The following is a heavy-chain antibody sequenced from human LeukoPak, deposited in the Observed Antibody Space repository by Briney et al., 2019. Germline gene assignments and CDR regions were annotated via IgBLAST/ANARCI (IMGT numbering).Heavy chain of an antibody. CDR1: GFTFSSYA. CDR3: ARGGQWELRVGWFDP. V-gene: IGHV3-30-3*01. CDR2: ISYDGSNK. Sequence: GGSLRLSCAASGFTFSSYAMHWVRQAPGKGLEWVAVISYDGSNKYYADSVKGRFTISRDNSKNTLYPQMNSLRAEDTAVYYCARGGQWELRVGWFDPWGQGTLVTVSS. D-gene: IGHD1-26*01. J-gene: IGHJ5*02.